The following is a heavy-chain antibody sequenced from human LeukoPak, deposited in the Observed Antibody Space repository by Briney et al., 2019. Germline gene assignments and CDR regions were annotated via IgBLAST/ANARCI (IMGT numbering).Heavy chain of an antibody. J-gene: IGHJ5*02. V-gene: IGHV5-51*01. CDR2: IYPGDSDT. CDR1: GYSFTSYW. CDR3: ARLWPPAKPIPWFDP. D-gene: IGHD2-2*01. Sequence: GESLKISCKGSGYSFTSYWIGWVRQMPGKGLEWMGIIYPGDSDTRYSPSFQGQVTISADKSISTAYLQWSSLKASDTAMYYCARLWPPAKPIPWFDPWGQGTLVTVSS.